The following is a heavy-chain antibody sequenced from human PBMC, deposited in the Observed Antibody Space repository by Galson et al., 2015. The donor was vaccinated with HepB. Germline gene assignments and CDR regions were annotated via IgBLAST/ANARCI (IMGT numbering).Heavy chain of an antibody. CDR3: AKEHNGGHSGFDM. J-gene: IGHJ3*02. CDR1: GFIFDNYA. CDR2: IRASGGGA. D-gene: IGHD3-16*01. Sequence: SLRLSCAASGFIFDNYAMNWVRQAPAKGLEWVSGIRASGGGANYADAVKGRFIISRDNSKNTLYLGMNSLRVEDTAVYYCAKEHNGGHSGFDMWGQGTMVTVSP. V-gene: IGHV3-23*01.